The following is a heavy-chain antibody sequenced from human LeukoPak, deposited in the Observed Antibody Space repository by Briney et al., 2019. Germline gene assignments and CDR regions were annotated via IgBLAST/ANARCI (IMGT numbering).Heavy chain of an antibody. CDR3: AKGNWRYFDY. Sequence: GGSLRLSCAASGFSFSTNAMSWVRQAPGKGLEWVSAISGSGGSTYYADSVKGRFTISRDNSKNTLYLQMNSLGADDTAVYYCAKGNWRYFDYWGQGTLVTVSS. CDR1: GFSFSTNA. D-gene: IGHD1-1*01. J-gene: IGHJ4*02. CDR2: ISGSGGST. V-gene: IGHV3-23*01.